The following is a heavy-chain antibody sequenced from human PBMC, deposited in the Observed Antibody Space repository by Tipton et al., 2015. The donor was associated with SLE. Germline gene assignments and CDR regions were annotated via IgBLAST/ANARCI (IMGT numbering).Heavy chain of an antibody. D-gene: IGHD4/OR15-4a*01. CDR2: IYTTGST. CDR1: VGLLTSGRYY. J-gene: IGHJ4*02. Sequence: LRLSCTVSVGLLTSGRYYWSWIRQPAGKGLEWIGHIYTTGSTNYSPSLKSRVTISFDTSETQFSLKLASVTIADTAVYYCARVSSGTNYAIESWGQGTLVTVSS. V-gene: IGHV4-61*09. CDR3: ARVSSGTNYAIES.